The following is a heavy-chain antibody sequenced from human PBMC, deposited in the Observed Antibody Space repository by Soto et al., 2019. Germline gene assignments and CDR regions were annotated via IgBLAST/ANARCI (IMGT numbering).Heavy chain of an antibody. J-gene: IGHJ6*02. CDR3: ARIYSKIVVVPAAINYYYYGMDV. D-gene: IGHD2-2*02. V-gene: IGHV1-69*13. CDR1: GGTFSSYA. CDR2: IIPIFGTA. Sequence: SVKVSCKASGGTFSSYAVSWVRQAPGQGLEWMGGIIPIFGTANYAQKFQGRVTITADESTSTAYMELSSLRSEDTAVYYCARIYSKIVVVPAAINYYYYGMDVWGQGTTVTVS.